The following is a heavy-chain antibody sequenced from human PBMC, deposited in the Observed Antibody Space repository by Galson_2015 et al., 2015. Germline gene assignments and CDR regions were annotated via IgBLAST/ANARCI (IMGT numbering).Heavy chain of an antibody. Sequence: SPRLSCAGSGFPFRSPSMTWVRQVPGKGLEWVSYISGSSDTIYHADSVKGRFTISRDNARNSVYLQMNSLRDEDTAVYYCARGSLEYQLLHDYWGQGILVSVSS. D-gene: IGHD2-2*01. CDR1: GFPFRSPS. CDR3: ARGSLEYQLLHDY. V-gene: IGHV3-48*02. J-gene: IGHJ4*02. CDR2: ISGSSDTI.